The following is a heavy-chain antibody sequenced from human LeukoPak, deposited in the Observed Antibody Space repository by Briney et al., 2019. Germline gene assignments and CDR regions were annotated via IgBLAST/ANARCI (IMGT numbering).Heavy chain of an antibody. Sequence: SVKVSCKASGGTFSSYAISWVRQAPGQGLEWMGRIIPIFGTANYAQKFQSRVTITTDESTSTAYMELSSLRSEDTAVYYCARDGAAAGTYWGQGTLVTVSS. CDR3: ARDGAAAGTY. J-gene: IGHJ4*02. V-gene: IGHV1-69*05. CDR1: GGTFSSYA. CDR2: IIPIFGTA. D-gene: IGHD6-13*01.